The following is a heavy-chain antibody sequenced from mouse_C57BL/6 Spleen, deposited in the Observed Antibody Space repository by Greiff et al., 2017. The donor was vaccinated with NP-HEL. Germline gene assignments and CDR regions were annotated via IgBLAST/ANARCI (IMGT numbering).Heavy chain of an antibody. CDR2: IYPGSGNT. CDR3: ARYYGKGYAMDY. J-gene: IGHJ4*01. V-gene: IGHV1-76*01. CDR1: GYTFTDYY. Sequence: QVQLQQSGAELVRPGASVKLSCKASGYTFTDYYINWVKQRPGQGLEWIARIYPGSGNTYYNEKFKGKATLTAEKSSSTAYMQLSSLTSEDSAVYFCARYYGKGYAMDYWGQGTSVTVSS. D-gene: IGHD1-1*01.